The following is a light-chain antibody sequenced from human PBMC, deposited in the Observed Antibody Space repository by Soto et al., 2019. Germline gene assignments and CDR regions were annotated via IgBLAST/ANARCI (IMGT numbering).Light chain of an antibody. J-gene: IGKJ2*01. Sequence: IQMTQSPSSLSASVGDRVTITCRASQSLSSRLTWYQQKPGEAPKLLIYETSSLHSGVPSRFSGSGSETDFTLTINSLQPEDFATYYCQQSFSPPYTVGQGTKLESK. CDR3: QQSFSPPYT. CDR1: QSLSSR. V-gene: IGKV1-39*01. CDR2: ETS.